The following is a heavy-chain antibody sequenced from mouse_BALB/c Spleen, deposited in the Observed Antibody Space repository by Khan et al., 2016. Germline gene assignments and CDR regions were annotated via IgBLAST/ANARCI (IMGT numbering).Heavy chain of an antibody. V-gene: IGHV14-3*02. J-gene: IGHJ3*01. D-gene: IGHD2-4*01. Sequence: VQLKESGAELVKPGASVKLSCTASGFNIKDTYMHWVKQRPEQGLEWIGRIDPANGNTNYDSKLQGKATITADTSSNTAFQQLSRLTSADPAVYYCARSPYDDDVGFAYWGQGTLVTVSA. CDR1: GFNIKDTY. CDR2: IDPANGNT. CDR3: ARSPYDDDVGFAY.